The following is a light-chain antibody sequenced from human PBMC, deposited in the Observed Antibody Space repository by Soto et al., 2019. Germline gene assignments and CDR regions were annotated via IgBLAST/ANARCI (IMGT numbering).Light chain of an antibody. CDR2: EAS. Sequence: EIVLTQSPATLSLSPGERATLSCRASQSVGNNLAWYQQKPGQAPGLLIYEASTRATGIPARFSGGGSGTEFTVTISSLQSEDFAIYYCQQYDIWPPYTFGQGTKVDIK. V-gene: IGKV3D-15*01. CDR3: QQYDIWPPYT. J-gene: IGKJ2*01. CDR1: QSVGNN.